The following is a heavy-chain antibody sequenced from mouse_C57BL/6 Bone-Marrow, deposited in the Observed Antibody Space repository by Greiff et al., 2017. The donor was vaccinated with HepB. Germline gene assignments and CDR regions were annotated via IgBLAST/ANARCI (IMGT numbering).Heavy chain of an antibody. CDR2: IDPSDSYT. V-gene: IGHV1-69*01. J-gene: IGHJ2*01. D-gene: IGHD1-1*01. Sequence: QVQLQQPGAELVMPGASVKLSCKASGYTFTSYWMHWVKQRPGQGLEWIGVIDPSDSYTNYNQKFKGKSTLTVDKSSSTAYMQLSSLTSEDSAVYYCAKGGAVVAGNFDYWGQGTTLTVSA. CDR1: GYTFTSYW. CDR3: AKGGAVVAGNFDY.